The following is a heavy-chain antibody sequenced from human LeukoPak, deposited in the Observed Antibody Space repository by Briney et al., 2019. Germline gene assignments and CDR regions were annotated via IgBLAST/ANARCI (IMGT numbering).Heavy chain of an antibody. J-gene: IGHJ4*02. V-gene: IGHV3-30*02. D-gene: IGHD3-3*01. CDR2: IRYDGSKK. Sequence: QPGGSLRLSCAASGFTFSSYGIHWVRQAPGKGLEWVTFIRYDGSKKYYADSVKGRFTISRDNSKNTLYLQMNSLRAEDTAVYYCAKDTYYDFWSGPAFDYWGQGTLVTVSS. CDR3: AKDTYYDFWSGPAFDY. CDR1: GFTFSSYG.